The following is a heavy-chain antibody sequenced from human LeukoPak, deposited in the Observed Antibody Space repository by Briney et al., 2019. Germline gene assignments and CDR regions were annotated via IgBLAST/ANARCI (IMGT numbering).Heavy chain of an antibody. D-gene: IGHD6-6*01. Sequence: PSETLSLTCAVYGGSFSGYYWSWIRQPPGKGLEWIGEINHSGSTNYNPSLKSRVTISVDTSKNQLSLKLSSVTAADTAVYYCARVSPRRDDAFDIWGQGTMVTVSS. V-gene: IGHV4-34*01. CDR2: INHSGST. J-gene: IGHJ3*02. CDR3: ARVSPRRDDAFDI. CDR1: GGSFSGYY.